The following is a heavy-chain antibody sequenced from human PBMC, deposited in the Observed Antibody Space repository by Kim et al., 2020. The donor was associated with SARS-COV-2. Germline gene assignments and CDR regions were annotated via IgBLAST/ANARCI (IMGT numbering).Heavy chain of an antibody. V-gene: IGHV4-39*07. D-gene: IGHD4-17*01. CDR1: GGSISGSSYY. CDR2: IYFSGST. Sequence: SETLSLTCNVSGGSISGSSYYWGWIRQPPGKGLEWIGTIYFSGSTYYNPSLKSRVTISVDTSKNHFSLNLNSVTAADTAVYYCARGFMGTMVTTSMIYYFDYWGQGTLVTVSS. J-gene: IGHJ4*02. CDR3: ARGFMGTMVTTSMIYYFDY.